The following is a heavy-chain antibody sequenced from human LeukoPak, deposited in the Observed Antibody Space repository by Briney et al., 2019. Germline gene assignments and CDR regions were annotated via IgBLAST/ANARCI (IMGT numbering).Heavy chain of an antibody. Sequence: GGSLRLSCAASGFTFSSYAMHWVRQAPGKGLEWVAVISYDGSNKYYADSVKGRFTISRDNSKNTLYLQMNSLRAEDTAVYYCAKRKGGLRDPDYWGQGTLVTVSS. CDR2: ISYDGSNK. V-gene: IGHV3-30*04. CDR1: GFTFSSYA. D-gene: IGHD3-16*01. J-gene: IGHJ4*02. CDR3: AKRKGGLRDPDY.